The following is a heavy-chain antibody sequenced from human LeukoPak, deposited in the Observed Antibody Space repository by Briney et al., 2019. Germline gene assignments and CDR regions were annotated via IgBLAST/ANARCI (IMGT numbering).Heavy chain of an antibody. V-gene: IGHV3-48*03. CDR1: GFTFSSYE. Sequence: GGSLRLSCAASGFTFSSYEMNWVRQAPGKGLEWVSYISSSGSTIYYADSVKGRFTISRDNAKNSLYLQMNSLRAEDTAVYYCAKDGYSWTIDYFDYWGQGTLVTVSS. CDR2: ISSSGSTI. D-gene: IGHD5-18*01. CDR3: AKDGYSWTIDYFDY. J-gene: IGHJ4*02.